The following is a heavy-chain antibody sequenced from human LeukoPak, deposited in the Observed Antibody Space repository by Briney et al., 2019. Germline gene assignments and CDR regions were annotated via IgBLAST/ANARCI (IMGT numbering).Heavy chain of an antibody. Sequence: GGSLRLSCAASGFTFSSYAMSWVRQAPGNGLEWLALISFDAHEKFYADSVKGRFTISRDNSKNTIYLEMATLRSGDTGLFYCARASDALRATDAFDVWGQGTMVTVSS. CDR3: ARASDALRATDAFDV. CDR2: ISFDAHEK. D-gene: IGHD3-10*01. V-gene: IGHV3-30-3*01. J-gene: IGHJ3*01. CDR1: GFTFSSYA.